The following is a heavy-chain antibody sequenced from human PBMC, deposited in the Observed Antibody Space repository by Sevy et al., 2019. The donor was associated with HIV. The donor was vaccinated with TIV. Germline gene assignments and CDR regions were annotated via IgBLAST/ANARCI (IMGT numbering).Heavy chain of an antibody. D-gene: IGHD6-19*01. CDR3: ARESGSDWYLDY. V-gene: IGHV3-33*01. J-gene: IGHJ4*02. Sequence: GSLRLSCAASGFTFSSYAMHWVRQAPGKGLEWVIVAWFDGSNKYYADSVKGRFTISRDNSKNTVYLQMNSLTAEDTAVYYCARESGSDWYLDYWGQGTLVTVSS. CDR1: GFTFSSYA. CDR2: AWFDGSNK.